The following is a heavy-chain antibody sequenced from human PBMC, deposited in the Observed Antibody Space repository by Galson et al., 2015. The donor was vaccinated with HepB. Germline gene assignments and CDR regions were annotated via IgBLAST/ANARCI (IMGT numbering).Heavy chain of an antibody. CDR3: ASLMVIRGRDFDY. CDR1: GFTFSSYW. Sequence: SLRLSCAASGFTFSSYWMTWVRQAPGKGLEWVANIKYDGSEKYYVDSVKGRFTISRDNAKNSLYLQMNSLRAEDTAVYCCASLMVIRGRDFDYWGQGTLVTVSS. J-gene: IGHJ4*02. CDR2: IKYDGSEK. V-gene: IGHV3-7*03. D-gene: IGHD3-10*01.